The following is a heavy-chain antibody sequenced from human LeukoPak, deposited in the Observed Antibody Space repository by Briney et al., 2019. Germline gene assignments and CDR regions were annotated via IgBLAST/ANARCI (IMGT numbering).Heavy chain of an antibody. V-gene: IGHV3-23*01. CDR3: AAYSSGWSPRTYYFDY. CDR1: GFTFSSYA. Sequence: GGSLRLSCAASGFTFSSYAMSWVRQAPGKGLELVSAISGSGGSTYYADSVKGRFTISRDNSKNTLYLQMNSLRAEDTAVYYCAAYSSGWSPRTYYFDYWGQGTLVTVSS. CDR2: ISGSGGST. D-gene: IGHD6-19*01. J-gene: IGHJ4*02.